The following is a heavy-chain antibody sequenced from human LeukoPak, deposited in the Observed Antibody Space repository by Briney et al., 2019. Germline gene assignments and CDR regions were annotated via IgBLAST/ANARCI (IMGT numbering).Heavy chain of an antibody. V-gene: IGHV4-59*01. CDR1: GGSISSYY. D-gene: IGHD6-13*01. CDR3: ARGAWYSSSWYEYFQH. CDR2: IYYSGSN. Sequence: SETLSLTCTVSGGSISSYYWSWIRQPPGKGLEWIGYIYYSGSNNYNPSLKSRVTISVDTSKNQVSLKLTSVTAADTAVYYCARGAWYSSSWYEYFQHWGQGTLVTLSS. J-gene: IGHJ1*01.